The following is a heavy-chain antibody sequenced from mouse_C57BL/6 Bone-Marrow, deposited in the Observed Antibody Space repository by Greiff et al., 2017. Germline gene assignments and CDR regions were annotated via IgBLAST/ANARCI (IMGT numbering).Heavy chain of an antibody. V-gene: IGHV1-15*01. Sequence: QVQLQQSGAELVRPGASVTLSCKASGYTFTDYEMHWVKQTPVHGLEWIGAIYPETGGTAYNQKFKGKAILTADKSSSTAYMELRSLTSEDSAVYYCTRRAAVVGAMDYWGQGTSVTVSS. CDR1: GYTFTDYE. D-gene: IGHD1-1*01. J-gene: IGHJ4*01. CDR2: IYPETGGT. CDR3: TRRAAVVGAMDY.